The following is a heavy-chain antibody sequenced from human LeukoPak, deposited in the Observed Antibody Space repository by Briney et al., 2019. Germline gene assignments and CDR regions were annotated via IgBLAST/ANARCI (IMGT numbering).Heavy chain of an antibody. CDR1: GFTFRSSA. V-gene: IGHV3-23*01. Sequence: AGSLRLSCAASGFTFRSSAMSWVRQVPGKGLEWFSAISGSGGSPYSADSVKGRFTISRDNSKNTLYLQMNSLRAEDTAVYYCAKARRDGYNYDYWGQGTLVTVSS. CDR3: AKARRDGYNYDY. D-gene: IGHD5-24*01. CDR2: ISGSGGSP. J-gene: IGHJ4*02.